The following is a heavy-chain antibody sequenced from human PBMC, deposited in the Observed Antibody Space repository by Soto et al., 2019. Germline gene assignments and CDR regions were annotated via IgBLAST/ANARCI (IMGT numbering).Heavy chain of an antibody. CDR1: GGSFSGYY. Sequence: SETLSLTCAVYGGSFSGYYWSWIRQPPGKGLEWIGEINHSGSTNYNPSLKSRVTISVDTSKNQFSLKLSSVTAADTAVYYCAGLRYQLLSYYYYYGMDVWGQGTTVTVYS. CDR2: INHSGST. D-gene: IGHD2-2*01. V-gene: IGHV4-34*01. CDR3: AGLRYQLLSYYYYYGMDV. J-gene: IGHJ6*02.